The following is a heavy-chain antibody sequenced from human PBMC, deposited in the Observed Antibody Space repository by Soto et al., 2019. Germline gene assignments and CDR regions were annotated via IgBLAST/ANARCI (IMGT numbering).Heavy chain of an antibody. V-gene: IGHV5-10-1*01. J-gene: IGHJ4*02. CDR2: IDPSDSYT. CDR1: GYMFTSYW. Sequence: EFLKVSFKGCGYMFTSYWISWVRQMPGKGLELMGRIDPSDSYTNYSPSFQGHVTISADKSISTAYLQWSSLKASDTAMYYCARQPQLRPEDYWGQGTLVTVSS. CDR3: ARQPQLRPEDY. D-gene: IGHD2-2*01.